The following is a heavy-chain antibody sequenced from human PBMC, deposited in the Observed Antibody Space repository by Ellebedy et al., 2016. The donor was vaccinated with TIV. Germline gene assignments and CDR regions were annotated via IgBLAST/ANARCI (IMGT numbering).Heavy chain of an antibody. D-gene: IGHD5-24*01. CDR3: ARDLVPRRDGYNAPNYYYYYGMDV. V-gene: IGHV1-46*01. Sequence: AASVKVSCKASGYTFTSYYMHWVRQAPGQGLEWMGIINPSGGSTSYAQKLQGRVTMTTDTSTSTAYMELSRLRSDDTAVYYCARDLVPRRDGYNAPNYYYYYGMDVWGQGTTVTVSS. CDR2: INPSGGST. CDR1: GYTFTSYY. J-gene: IGHJ6*02.